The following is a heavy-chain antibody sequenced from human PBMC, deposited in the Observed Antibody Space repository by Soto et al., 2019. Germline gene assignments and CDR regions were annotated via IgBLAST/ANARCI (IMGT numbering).Heavy chain of an antibody. CDR3: ASRGRGYSGYDPAGFDY. D-gene: IGHD5-12*01. J-gene: IGHJ4*02. V-gene: IGHV4-39*01. CDR2: IYYSGST. Sequence: QLQLQESGPGLVKPSETLSLTCTVSGGSISSSSYYWGWIRQPPGKGLEWIGSIYYSGSTYYNPSLKSRVTISVDTSKNQCTLKLSSVTAADTAVYYCASRGRGYSGYDPAGFDYWGQGTLVTVSS. CDR1: GGSISSSSYY.